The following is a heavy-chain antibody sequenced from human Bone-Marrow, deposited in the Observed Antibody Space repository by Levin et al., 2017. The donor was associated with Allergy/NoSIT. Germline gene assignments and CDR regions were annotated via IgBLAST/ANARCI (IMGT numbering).Heavy chain of an antibody. CDR3: ARGGINVHYYDTTGPSDY. D-gene: IGHD3-22*01. CDR2: ITSSGNNI. V-gene: IGHV3-11*01. J-gene: IGHJ4*02. Sequence: AGGSLRLSCETSGFVFSDYHMSWIRQAPGKGLEWVSDITSSGNNIYYADSVKGRFSISRDYARNALYLQMSRLRAEDTAVYYCARGGINVHYYDTTGPSDYWGQGTLVTVSS. CDR1: GFVFSDYH.